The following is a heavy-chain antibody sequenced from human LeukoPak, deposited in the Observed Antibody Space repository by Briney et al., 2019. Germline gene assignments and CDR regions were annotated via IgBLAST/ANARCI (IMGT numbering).Heavy chain of an antibody. D-gene: IGHD3-10*01. CDR3: AKCPPTNHYYGSGSYCSFDY. CDR1: GFTFSSYE. V-gene: IGHV3-48*03. Sequence: PGGSLRLSCAASGFTFSSYEMNWVRQAPGKGLEWVSYISSSGTTIYYADSVKGRFTISRDNSKNTLYLQMNSLRAEDTAVYYCAKCPPTNHYYGSGSYCSFDYWGQGTLVTVSS. J-gene: IGHJ4*02. CDR2: ISSSGTTI.